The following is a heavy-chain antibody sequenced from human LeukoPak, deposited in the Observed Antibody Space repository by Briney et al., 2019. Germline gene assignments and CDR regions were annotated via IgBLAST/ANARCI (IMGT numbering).Heavy chain of an antibody. V-gene: IGHV1-46*01. J-gene: IGHJ4*02. CDR2: IAPSSGTT. D-gene: IGHD3-10*01. Sequence: GASVTVPCKASGYTFTSNYMHWVRQAPGQGLEWMGVIAPSSGTTSYAQKFQGRVTMTRDTSTSTLYMELSSLTSEDTAVYYCARASGSSAVPFDYWGQGTLVTVSS. CDR3: ARASGSSAVPFDY. CDR1: GYTFTSNY.